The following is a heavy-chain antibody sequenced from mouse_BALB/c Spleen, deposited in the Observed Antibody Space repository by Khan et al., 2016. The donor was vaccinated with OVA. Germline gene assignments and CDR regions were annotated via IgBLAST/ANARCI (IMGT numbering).Heavy chain of an antibody. CDR1: GYSITSDYA. CDR2: ISSTGST. D-gene: IGHD2-14*01. Sequence: QSGPGLVKPSQSLSLTCTVTGYSITSDYAWNWIRQFPGNKLEWMGYISSTGSTSYNPSLKSRISFTRDTSKNQFFLQLKSVTTEDTATYYCARSLYYSYGYALDCWGRGTSVTVSS. CDR3: ARSLYYSYGYALDC. J-gene: IGHJ4*01. V-gene: IGHV3-2*02.